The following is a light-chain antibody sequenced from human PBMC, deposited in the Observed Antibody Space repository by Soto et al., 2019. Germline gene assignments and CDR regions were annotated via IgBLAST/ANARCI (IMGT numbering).Light chain of an antibody. J-gene: IGKJ4*01. CDR3: QQYKDYPLT. Sequence: DIQMTQSPSSLSASLGDRITITCRASQDIANRLVWIQQKPGKAPKSLTYAASSLQSGVPPKFSGSGSGTDFTLSISSLQPEGFANYYCQQYKDYPLTFGGGTRVEIK. CDR1: QDIANR. CDR2: AAS. V-gene: IGKV1-16*02.